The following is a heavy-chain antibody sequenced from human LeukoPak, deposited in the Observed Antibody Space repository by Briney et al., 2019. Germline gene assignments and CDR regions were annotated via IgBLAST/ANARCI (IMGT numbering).Heavy chain of an antibody. CDR2: ISGSGGST. CDR1: GFTFSSYA. Sequence: PGGSLRLSCAASGFTFSSYAMSWVRQAPGKGLEWVSAISGSGGSTYYADSVKGRFTISRDNSKNTLYLQMNSLRAEDTAVYYCAKGVRSPPRGYSYGSRDWFDPWGQGTLVTVSS. D-gene: IGHD5-18*01. V-gene: IGHV3-23*01. J-gene: IGHJ5*02. CDR3: AKGVRSPPRGYSYGSRDWFDP.